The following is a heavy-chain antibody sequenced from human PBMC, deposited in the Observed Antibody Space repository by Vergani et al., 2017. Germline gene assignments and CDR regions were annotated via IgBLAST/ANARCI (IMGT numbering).Heavy chain of an antibody. CDR2: ISVNGLTV. CDR3: ATKSCCTPGCQIGYFRE. Sequence: EVELVDSGGKVVRPGGSLRLSCVASGFRFDQFGMMWVRQSPGKGPEWVAGISVNGLTVGYSESVEGRFTISRDNSKKSLFLQMSNVRAEDTAVYYCATKSCCTPGCQIGYFREWGQGTLVTVSS. CDR1: GFRFDQFG. D-gene: IGHD1-1*01. J-gene: IGHJ1*01. V-gene: IGHV3-20*04.